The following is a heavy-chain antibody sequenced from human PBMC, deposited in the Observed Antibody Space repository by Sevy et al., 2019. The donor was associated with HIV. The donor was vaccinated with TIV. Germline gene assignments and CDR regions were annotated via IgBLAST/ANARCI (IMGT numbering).Heavy chain of an antibody. CDR2: IKSKTDGGTT. CDR3: TTGGSLFQH. Sequence: GGSLRLSCAASGFTFTNVWMSWVRQAPGKGLEWVAHIKSKTDGGTTDYAAPVRGRLTISRDNSKNKLYLQMKSLKTEDTAVYYCTTGGSLFQHWGQGTLVTVSS. D-gene: IGHD3-16*01. V-gene: IGHV3-15*01. CDR1: GFTFTNVW. J-gene: IGHJ1*01.